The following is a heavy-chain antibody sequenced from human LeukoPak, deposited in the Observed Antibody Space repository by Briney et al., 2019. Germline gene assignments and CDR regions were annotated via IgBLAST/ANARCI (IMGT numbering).Heavy chain of an antibody. J-gene: IGHJ4*02. CDR2: MNPNGGDT. CDR1: GYTFTSYD. CDR3: ARGGFGSGSHFDY. D-gene: IGHD3-10*01. V-gene: IGHV1-8*01. Sequence: ASVKVSCKASGYTFTSYDINWVRQATGQGLEWMGWMNPNGGDTGYVQKFQGRVTMTRSTSISTAYMELSSLRSEDTAIYYCARGGFGSGSHFDYWGQGTLATVSS.